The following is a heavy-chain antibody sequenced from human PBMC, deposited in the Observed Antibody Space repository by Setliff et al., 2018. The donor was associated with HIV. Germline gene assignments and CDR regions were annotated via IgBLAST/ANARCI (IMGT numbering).Heavy chain of an antibody. CDR3: ARVGSVIQVTLFGMDV. CDR1: GGSINNYY. Sequence: SETLSLTCTVSGGSINNYYWSWIRQHPGKGLEWIGYITYSGSTYYNPSLMSRVSISPDTSKNQFSLKLTSVTAADTAVYYCARVGSVIQVTLFGMDVWGQGTTVTVSS. CDR2: ITYSGST. D-gene: IGHD5-18*01. J-gene: IGHJ6*02. V-gene: IGHV4-59*06.